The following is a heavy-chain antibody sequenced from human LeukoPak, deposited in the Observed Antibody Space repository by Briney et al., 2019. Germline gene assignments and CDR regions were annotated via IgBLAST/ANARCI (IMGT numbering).Heavy chain of an antibody. CDR1: GFTFSDYW. CDR2: IKYDGGEK. CDR3: VLSWSYDMDV. D-gene: IGHD2-15*01. V-gene: IGHV3-7*02. Sequence: PRGSLRLSCAASGFTFSDYWMSWVRQAPGKGLEWVANIKYDGGEKYYVDSVKGRFTISRDNVQNSLFLQMNSLRAEDTAVYYCVLSWSYDMDVWGQGTTVTVSS. J-gene: IGHJ6*02.